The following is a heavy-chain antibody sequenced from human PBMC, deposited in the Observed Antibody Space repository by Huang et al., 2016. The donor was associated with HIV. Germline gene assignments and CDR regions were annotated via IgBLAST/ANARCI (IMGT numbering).Heavy chain of an antibody. CDR3: ARAGHVGGYDSVWGTYRLRDDTFDF. D-gene: IGHD3-16*02. CDR1: GYTFDVSY. V-gene: IGHV1-2*02. J-gene: IGHJ3*01. CDR2: INPKSGDT. Sequence: QLVQSGAAVTQPGASVRVSCRSSGYTFDVSYMPGVRQAPGQGLEWMGGINPKSGDTTYAKKVQDRVTLTRDTSKNTAYMEGNRLTADDTAVYYCARAGHVGGYDSVWGTYRLRDDTFDFWGQGTVVTVSS.